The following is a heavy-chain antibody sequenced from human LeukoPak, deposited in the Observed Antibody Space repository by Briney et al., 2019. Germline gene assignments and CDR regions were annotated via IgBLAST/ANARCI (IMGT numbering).Heavy chain of an antibody. CDR3: ARESYCSGGSCYSGRAFDV. Sequence: GGSLRLSCAASGFTFSTYWMHWVRQDPGKGLVWVSRIKTDGSNTYYADSVKGRFTISRDNAKNTLYLQMNSLRAEDTAVYYCARESYCSGGSCYSGRAFDVWGQGTMVTVSS. CDR2: IKTDGSNT. CDR1: GFTFSTYW. J-gene: IGHJ3*01. D-gene: IGHD2-15*01. V-gene: IGHV3-74*01.